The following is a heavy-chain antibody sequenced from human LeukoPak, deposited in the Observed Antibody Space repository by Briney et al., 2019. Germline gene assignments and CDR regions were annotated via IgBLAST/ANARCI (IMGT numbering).Heavy chain of an antibody. CDR1: GFTFSSYA. V-gene: IGHV3-30-3*01. CDR3: ARAENWRIDY. J-gene: IGHJ4*02. Sequence: PGGSLRLSCAASGFTFSSYAMHWVRQAPGKGLEWVAVISYDGSNKYYADSVKGRFTISRDNAKNTLYLQMNSLRAEDTAVYFCARAENWRIDYWGQGTLVTVSS. D-gene: IGHD1-1*01. CDR2: ISYDGSNK.